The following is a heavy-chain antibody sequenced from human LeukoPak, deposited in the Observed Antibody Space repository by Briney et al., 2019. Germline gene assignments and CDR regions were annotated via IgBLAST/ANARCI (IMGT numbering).Heavy chain of an antibody. CDR2: IRSSSIYI. CDR3: ARSSDFWSGYWYYFDH. Sequence: PGGSLRLSCAASEFTFSSYSMNWVRQAPGKGLEWVSSIRSSSIYIYYADSVKGRFTISRDNAKNSLYLQMNSLRAEDTAVYYCARSSDFWSGYWYYFDHWGQGTLVSVSS. J-gene: IGHJ4*02. CDR1: EFTFSSYS. V-gene: IGHV3-21*01. D-gene: IGHD3-3*01.